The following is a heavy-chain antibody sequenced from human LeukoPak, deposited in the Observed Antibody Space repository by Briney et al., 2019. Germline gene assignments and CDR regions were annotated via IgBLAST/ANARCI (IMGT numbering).Heavy chain of an antibody. CDR3: ARTPLYFDWLFFFDI. CDR2: ISVSSTTI. CDR1: GFTFSSYS. J-gene: IGHJ3*02. D-gene: IGHD3-9*01. Sequence: GGSLRLSCAASGFTFSSYSMNWVRQAPGKGLEWVSYISVSSTTIYYADSVKGRFTISRDNAKNSLYLQMDSLRAEDTAVYYCARTPLYFDWLFFFDIWGQGTMVTASS. V-gene: IGHV3-48*04.